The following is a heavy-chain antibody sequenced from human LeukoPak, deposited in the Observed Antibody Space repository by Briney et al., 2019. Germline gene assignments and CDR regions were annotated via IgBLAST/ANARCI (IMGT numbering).Heavy chain of an antibody. CDR3: AREAAAGNWFDP. CDR1: GFTFSSYS. Sequence: GGSLRLSCAASGFTFSSYSMNWVRQAPGKGLDWFSSISSSSSYIYYADSVKGRFTISRDNAKNSLYLQMNSLRAEDTAVYYCAREAAAGNWFDPWGQGTLVTVSS. CDR2: ISSSSSYI. J-gene: IGHJ5*02. V-gene: IGHV3-21*01. D-gene: IGHD6-13*01.